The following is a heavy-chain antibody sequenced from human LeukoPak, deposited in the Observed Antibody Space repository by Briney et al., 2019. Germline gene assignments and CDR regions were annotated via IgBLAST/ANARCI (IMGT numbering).Heavy chain of an antibody. Sequence: SETLSLTCAVYDGSFSGYYWSWIRQPPGKGLEWIGEINHSGSTNYNPSLKSRVTISLDTSKSQFSLKVRYVTAADTAVYYCARGLNDSWTGENYWGQGTLVAVSS. J-gene: IGHJ4*02. CDR1: DGSFSGYY. CDR3: ARGLNDSWTGENY. CDR2: INHSGST. D-gene: IGHD3-3*01. V-gene: IGHV4-34*01.